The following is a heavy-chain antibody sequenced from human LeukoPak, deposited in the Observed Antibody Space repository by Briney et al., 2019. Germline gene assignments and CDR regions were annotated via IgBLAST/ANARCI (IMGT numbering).Heavy chain of an antibody. CDR2: IYPSGST. D-gene: IGHD3-16*01. Sequence: SETLSLTCAVYGGSFSGYYWSWIRQPAGKGLEWIGRIYPSGSTNYNPSLKRRITMSVDTSKNQFSLKLSSVTAADTAVYYCARGLWGYYYYYGMDVWGQGTTVTVSS. J-gene: IGHJ6*02. CDR3: ARGLWGYYYYYGMDV. CDR1: GGSFSGYY. V-gene: IGHV4-59*10.